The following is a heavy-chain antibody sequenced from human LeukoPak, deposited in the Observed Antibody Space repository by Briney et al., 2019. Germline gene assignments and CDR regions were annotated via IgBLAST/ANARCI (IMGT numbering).Heavy chain of an antibody. CDR3: ARDSGTVTTLAFFDY. J-gene: IGHJ4*02. D-gene: IGHD4-17*01. V-gene: IGHV4-59*01. CDR1: GGSISSYY. CDR2: IYYSGST. Sequence: SETLSLTCTVSGGSISSYYWSWIRQPPGKRLEWIGHIYYSGSTNYNPSLKSRVTISVDTSKNQFSLKLSSVTAADTAVYYCARDSGTVTTLAFFDYWGQGTLVTVSS.